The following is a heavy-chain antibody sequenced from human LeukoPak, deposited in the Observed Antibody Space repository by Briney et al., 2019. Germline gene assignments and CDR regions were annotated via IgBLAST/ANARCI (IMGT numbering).Heavy chain of an antibody. D-gene: IGHD3-10*01. CDR2: INHSGST. CDR3: ARDGITMVRGVTGFDY. J-gene: IGHJ4*02. CDR1: GGSFSGYY. Sequence: SETLSLTCAVYGGSFSGYYWSWIRQPPGKGLEWIGEINHSGSTNYNPSLKSRVTISVDTSKNQFSLKLSSVTAADTAVYYCARDGITMVRGVTGFDYWGQGTLVTVSS. V-gene: IGHV4-34*01.